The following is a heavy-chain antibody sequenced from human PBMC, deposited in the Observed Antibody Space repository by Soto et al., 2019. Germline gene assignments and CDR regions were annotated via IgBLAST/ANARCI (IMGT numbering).Heavy chain of an antibody. CDR1: GDTFTFYS. Sequence: QVQLVQSGAEVKRPGSSVKVSCKASGDTFTFYSINWVRQAPGLGLEWMGRINPILSMSNYAQRFQGRVMMTADKSTSTAYMELSSLRSEDTAIYYCASSYGSGYRAFDYWGQGALATVSS. J-gene: IGHJ4*02. CDR3: ASSYGSGYRAFDY. CDR2: INPILSMS. V-gene: IGHV1-69*02. D-gene: IGHD3-10*01.